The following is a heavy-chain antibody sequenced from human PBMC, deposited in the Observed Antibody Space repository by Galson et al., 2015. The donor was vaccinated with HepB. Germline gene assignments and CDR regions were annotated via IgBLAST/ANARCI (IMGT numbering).Heavy chain of an antibody. J-gene: IGHJ4*02. Sequence: SVKVSCKASGYTFTSYAMHWVRQAPGQRLEWMGWINAGNGNTKYSQKFQGRVTITRDTSASTAYMELSSLRSEDTAVYYCARAGGIAVAGTLGYWGQGTLVTVSS. CDR2: INAGNGNT. CDR1: GYTFTSYA. V-gene: IGHV1-3*01. CDR3: ARAGGIAVAGTLGY. D-gene: IGHD6-19*01.